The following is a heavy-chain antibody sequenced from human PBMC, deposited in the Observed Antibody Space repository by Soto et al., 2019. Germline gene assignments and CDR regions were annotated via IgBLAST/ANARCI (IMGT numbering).Heavy chain of an antibody. CDR3: WSQRTTVPTQAYFDY. CDR1: GGSVTNSSYY. V-gene: IGHV4-39*01. CDR2: VYYRGRS. J-gene: IGHJ4*02. Sequence: SETLSLTCTVSGGSVTNSSYYWGWIRQSPGKGLEWIGSVYYRGRSYSKSSVKSRVIISVDTSKNRLSLSLISVTASDTAVYFCWSQRTTVPTQAYFDYWGPGALVTVSS. D-gene: IGHD4-17*01.